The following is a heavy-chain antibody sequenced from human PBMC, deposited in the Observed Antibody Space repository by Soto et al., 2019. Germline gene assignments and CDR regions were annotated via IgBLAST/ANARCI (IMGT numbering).Heavy chain of an antibody. V-gene: IGHV3-23*01. J-gene: IGHJ6*02. CDR3: AIDRRRAAAYGMDI. CDR1: GFTLSSYA. Sequence: GGSLRLSFAASGFTLSSYAMSCVRQAPGKGREWVSAISGSGGSTYYAGSVKGRFTICRDNFNNTLYLQMNSLRADDTAVYYCAIDRRRAAAYGMDIWGQGTTDPVSS. CDR2: ISGSGGST. D-gene: IGHD6-13*01.